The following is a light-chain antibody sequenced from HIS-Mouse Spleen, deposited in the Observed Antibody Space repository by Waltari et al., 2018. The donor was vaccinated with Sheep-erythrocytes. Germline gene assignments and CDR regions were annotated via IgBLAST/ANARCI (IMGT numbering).Light chain of an antibody. CDR1: KLGDKY. V-gene: IGLV3-1*01. CDR2: QDR. J-gene: IGLJ2*01. CDR3: QAWDSSTVV. Sequence: TQPPSVSVSPGQTASITCSGDKLGDKYACWYQQKPGQSPVLVIYQDRKRPSGIPERFSGFNSGNTATLTISGTQAMDEADYYCQAWDSSTVVFGGGTKLTVL.